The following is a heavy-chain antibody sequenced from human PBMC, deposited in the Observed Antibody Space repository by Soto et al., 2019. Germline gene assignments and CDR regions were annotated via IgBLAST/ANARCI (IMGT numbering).Heavy chain of an antibody. J-gene: IGHJ4*02. V-gene: IGHV1-18*04. D-gene: IGHD2-2*02. CDR2: INTSNGNT. CDR1: GYTFSSYA. Sequence: QVQLVQSGAEVKRPGASVRVSCKASGYTFSSYAINWVRQAPGQGLEWMGWINTSNGNTNYAQKLQGRVTMTTDTSTSTAYMELRSLRSDDTAVYYCARCSTSCYNGFDYWGQGTLVTVSS. CDR3: ARCSTSCYNGFDY.